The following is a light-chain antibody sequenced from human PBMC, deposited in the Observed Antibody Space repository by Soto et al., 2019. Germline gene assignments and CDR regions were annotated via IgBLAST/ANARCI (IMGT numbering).Light chain of an antibody. CDR2: DAY. J-gene: IGKJ3*01. CDR1: QSFRGL. CDR3: QKYDDVPQ. Sequence: EVVLTQSPVTLSLSPGERATLSCRASQSFRGLLAWYQQKPGQAPRLLIYDAYNRATGIPPRFSGSGSGTDFTLTISSLEPEDSAVYYCQKYDDVPQFGPGTKVDF. V-gene: IGKV3-11*01.